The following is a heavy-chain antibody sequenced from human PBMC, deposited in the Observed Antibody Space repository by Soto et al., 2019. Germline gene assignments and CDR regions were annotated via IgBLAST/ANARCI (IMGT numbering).Heavy chain of an antibody. CDR2: IIPIFGTA. V-gene: IGHV1-69*13. J-gene: IGHJ4*01. CDR1: GGTFSSYA. Sequence: SVKGSCKASGGTFSSYAISWVRQAPGQGLEWMGGIIPIFGTANYAQKFQGRVTITADESTSTAYMELSRLRSEDTAVYYCAKSSYVLRYFALSEIAYYSDYWG. D-gene: IGHD3-9*01. CDR3: AKSSYVLRYFALSEIAYYSDY.